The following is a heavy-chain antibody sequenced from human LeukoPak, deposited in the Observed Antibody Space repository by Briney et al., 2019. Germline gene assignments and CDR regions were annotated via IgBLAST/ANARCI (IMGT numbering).Heavy chain of an antibody. CDR1: GGSISSSY. J-gene: IGHJ4*02. CDR2: IYYSGST. V-gene: IGHV4-59*01. Sequence: SETLSLTCTVSGGSISSSYWSWIRQPPGNGLECIGYIYYSGSTYYNPSFKSRVAISVDPSNNHFSLKLTSVTAADTAVYYCARSGSGSYLTPNFDYWGQGTLVTVSS. D-gene: IGHD3-10*01. CDR3: ARSGSGSYLTPNFDY.